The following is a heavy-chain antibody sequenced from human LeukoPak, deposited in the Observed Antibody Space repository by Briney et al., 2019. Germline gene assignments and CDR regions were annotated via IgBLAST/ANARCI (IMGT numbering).Heavy chain of an antibody. CDR3: ARSTGYSYGDGYFDY. CDR1: GGSISSYY. Sequence: SETLSLTCTVSGGSISSYYWSWTRQPPGKGLEWIGYIHYSWSTNYNPSLKSRVNISVDTSKNQFSLKLSSVTAADTAVYYCARSTGYSYGDGYFDYWGQGTLVTVS. CDR2: IHYSWST. D-gene: IGHD5-18*01. J-gene: IGHJ4*02. V-gene: IGHV4-59*01.